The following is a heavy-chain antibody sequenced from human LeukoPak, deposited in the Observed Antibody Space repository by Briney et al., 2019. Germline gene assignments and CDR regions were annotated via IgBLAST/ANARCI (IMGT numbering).Heavy chain of an antibody. CDR3: ARALYSSRSSNYFDY. Sequence: SETLSLTCTVSGGSISGYYWSWVRQPPGKGLEWIGYIYYSGSTNYNPSLKSRVTISVDTSKNQFSLKLSSVTAADTAVYYCARALYSSRSSNYFDYWGQGTLVTVSS. V-gene: IGHV4-59*01. D-gene: IGHD6-13*01. CDR2: IYYSGST. CDR1: GGSISGYY. J-gene: IGHJ4*02.